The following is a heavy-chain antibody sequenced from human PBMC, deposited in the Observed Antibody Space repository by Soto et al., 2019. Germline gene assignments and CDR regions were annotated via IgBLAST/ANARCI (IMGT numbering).Heavy chain of an antibody. Sequence: EVQLVESGGGLVEPGGSLRLSCAASGFAFADAWMSWVRQAPGKGLEWVGLIKSKYDGGTTDFAAPVKGRFTISRDDSQNTLYLQMNSLKTEDTAIYYCTTGSGCRDCWGQGTLVTVSS. CDR1: GFAFADAW. CDR3: TTGSGCRDC. J-gene: IGHJ4*02. V-gene: IGHV3-15*01. CDR2: IKSKYDGGTT. D-gene: IGHD6-19*01.